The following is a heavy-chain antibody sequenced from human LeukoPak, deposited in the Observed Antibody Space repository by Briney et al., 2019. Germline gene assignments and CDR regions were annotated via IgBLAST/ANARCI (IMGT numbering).Heavy chain of an antibody. D-gene: IGHD3/OR15-3a*01. CDR2: INAGNGNT. Sequence: GASVKVSCKASGYTFTAYAMHWVRQAPGQRLEWMGWINAGNGNTKYSQKFQGRVTITRDTSASTAYMELSSLRSEDTAVYYCARSGMIFYYMDVWGKGTTVTVSS. J-gene: IGHJ6*03. CDR1: GYTFTAYA. CDR3: ARSGMIFYYMDV. V-gene: IGHV1-3*01.